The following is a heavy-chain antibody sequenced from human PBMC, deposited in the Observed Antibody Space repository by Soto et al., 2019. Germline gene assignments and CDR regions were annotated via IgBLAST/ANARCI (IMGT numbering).Heavy chain of an antibody. Sequence: SETLSLTCTVSGGSISSYYWSWIRQPPGKGLEWIGYIYYSGSTNYNPSLKSRVTISVGTSKNQFPLKLSSVTAADTAVYYCARVWGGAFDIWGQGTMVTVSS. V-gene: IGHV4-59*01. CDR2: IYYSGST. D-gene: IGHD3-10*01. CDR1: GGSISSYY. CDR3: ARVWGGAFDI. J-gene: IGHJ3*02.